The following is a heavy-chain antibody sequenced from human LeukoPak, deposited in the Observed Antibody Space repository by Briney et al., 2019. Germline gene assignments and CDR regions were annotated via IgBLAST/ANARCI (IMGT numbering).Heavy chain of an antibody. Sequence: KPGSSGEVSCKASGGTFSSYTISWVRQAPGQGLELMGRIIPILGIANYAQKFQGRVTITADKSTSTAYMELSSLRSEDTAVYYCAREFDFWSGYLDYWGQGTLVTVSS. CDR3: AREFDFWSGYLDY. D-gene: IGHD3-3*01. V-gene: IGHV1-69*04. CDR2: IIPILGIA. CDR1: GGTFSSYT. J-gene: IGHJ4*02.